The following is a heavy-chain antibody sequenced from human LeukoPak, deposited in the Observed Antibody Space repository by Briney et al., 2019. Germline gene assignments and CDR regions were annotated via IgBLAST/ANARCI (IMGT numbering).Heavy chain of an antibody. V-gene: IGHV4-30-2*01. J-gene: IGHJ3*02. CDR3: ARDLTYYDSSGYYGSAFDI. D-gene: IGHD3-22*01. CDR2: IYHSGST. Sequence: MPSETLSLTCAVSGGSISSGGYSWSWIRQPPGKGLEWIGYIYHSGSTYYNPSLKSRVTISVDRSKNQFSLKLSSVTAADTAAYYCARDLTYYDSSGYYGSAFDIWGQGTMVTVSS. CDR1: GGSISSGGYS.